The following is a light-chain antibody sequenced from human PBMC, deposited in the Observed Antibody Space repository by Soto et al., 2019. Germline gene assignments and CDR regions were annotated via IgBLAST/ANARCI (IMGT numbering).Light chain of an antibody. CDR1: QSVSSY. CDR3: QQRRNWPPYT. J-gene: IGKJ2*01. Sequence: EIVLTQSPATLSLSPGERATLSCRASQSVSSYLAWYQQKPGHAPRLLIYDASNRATGIPARFSGSGSGTDFTLTISSLEPEDFAVYYCQQRRNWPPYTFGQGTKLEIK. V-gene: IGKV3-11*01. CDR2: DAS.